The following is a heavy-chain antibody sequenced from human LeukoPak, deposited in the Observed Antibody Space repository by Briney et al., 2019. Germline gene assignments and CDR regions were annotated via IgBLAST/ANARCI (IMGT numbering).Heavy chain of an antibody. CDR3: ASARGVAAAAGGNYFDY. V-gene: IGHV1-2*02. D-gene: IGHD6-13*01. CDR1: GYIFTGYY. J-gene: IGHJ4*02. Sequence: ASVKVSCKASGYIFTGYYMHWVRQAPGEGLEWMGWINPNSGGTNYAQKFQGRVTITADKSTSTAYMELSSLRSEDTAVYYCASARGVAAAAGGNYFDYWGQGTLVTVSS. CDR2: INPNSGGT.